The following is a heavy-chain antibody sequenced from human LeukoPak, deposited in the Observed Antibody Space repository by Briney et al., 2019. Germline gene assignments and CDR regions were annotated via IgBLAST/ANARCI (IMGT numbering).Heavy chain of an antibody. V-gene: IGHV4-39*01. CDR2: IYYSGNT. D-gene: IGHD1-7*01. Sequence: SETLSLTRTVSGGSIRSRSYYWGWLRQPPGKGLEWIGSIYYSGNTYYNPSLESRVTISVDTSRNQFSLKLSSVTAAETAVYYCASRITGTASDYWGQGTLVTVSS. CDR3: ASRITGTASDY. J-gene: IGHJ4*02. CDR1: GGSIRSRSYY.